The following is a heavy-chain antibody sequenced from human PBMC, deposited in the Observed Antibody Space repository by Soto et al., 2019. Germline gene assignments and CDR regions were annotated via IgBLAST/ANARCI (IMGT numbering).Heavy chain of an antibody. CDR1: GGSISSYY. CDR2: IYTSGST. V-gene: IGHV4-4*07. Sequence: LSLTCTVSGGSISSYYWSWIRQPAGKGLEWIGRIYTSGSTNYNPSLKSRVTMSVDTSKNQFSLKLSSVTAADTAVYYRASGPGGSGVTTNYYYGMDVWGQGTTVTVSS. D-gene: IGHD4-17*01. J-gene: IGHJ6*02. CDR3: ASGPGGSGVTTNYYYGMDV.